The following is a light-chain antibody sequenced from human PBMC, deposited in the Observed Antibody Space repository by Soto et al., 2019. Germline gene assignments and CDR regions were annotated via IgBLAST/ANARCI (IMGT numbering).Light chain of an antibody. CDR2: FAS. Sequence: DIQMTQSPSSLSASVGDRVTLTCRASQSISSYLNWYQLKPGRPPKLLIYFASSLQAGVPSRFSGAGSETDFTLTITDLQPEDFTSYFCLQTDSVPYTFGQAT. J-gene: IGKJ2*01. CDR1: QSISSY. V-gene: IGKV1-39*01. CDR3: LQTDSVPYT.